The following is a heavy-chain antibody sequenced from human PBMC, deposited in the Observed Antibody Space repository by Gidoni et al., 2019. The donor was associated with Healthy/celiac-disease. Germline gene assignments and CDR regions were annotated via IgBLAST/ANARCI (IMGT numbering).Heavy chain of an antibody. J-gene: IGHJ3*02. CDR3: TTSISTYYDCWSGDDAFDI. CDR2: IKSKTDGGTT. D-gene: IGHD3-3*01. V-gene: IGHV3-15*07. CDR1: GFPFSNAW. Sequence: EVQLVESGGGLVKPGGSLSLSCAASGFPFSNAWMNWVRKAPGKGLEWVGRIKSKTDGGTTDYAAHVKGRFTISRDDSKNTLYLQMNSLKTEDTAVYYCTTSISTYYDCWSGDDAFDIWGQGTMVTVSS.